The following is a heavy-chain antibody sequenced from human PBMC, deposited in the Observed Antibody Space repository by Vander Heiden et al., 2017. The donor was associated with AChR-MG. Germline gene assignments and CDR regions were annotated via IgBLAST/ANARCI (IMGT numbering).Heavy chain of an antibody. V-gene: IGHV3-23*01. J-gene: IGHJ5*02. Sequence: EVQLFGSGGGLVRAGGCLRLSAAGSSVTCSSYAMSWVRQAPGKGLEWVSAISGSGGSTYYADSVKGRFTISRDNSKNTLYLQMNSLRAEDTAVYYCAKDLGSYGSNWFDPWGQGTLVTVSS. D-gene: IGHD5-18*01. CDR2: ISGSGGST. CDR3: AKDLGSYGSNWFDP. CDR1: SVTCSSYA.